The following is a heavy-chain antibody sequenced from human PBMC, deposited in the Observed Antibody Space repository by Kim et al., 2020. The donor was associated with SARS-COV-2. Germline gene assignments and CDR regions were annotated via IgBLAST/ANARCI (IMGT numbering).Heavy chain of an antibody. CDR2: IYYSGST. CDR1: GGSISSSSYY. J-gene: IGHJ6*02. V-gene: IGHV4-39*01. D-gene: IGHD2-2*01. CDR3: ARHPYIVVVPAAIRYYYGMDV. Sequence: SETLSLTCTVSGGSISSSSYYWGWIRQPPGKGLEWIGSIYYSGSTYYNPSLKSRVTISVDTSKNQFSLKLSSVTAADTAVYYCARHPYIVVVPAAIRYYYGMDVWGQGTTVPVS.